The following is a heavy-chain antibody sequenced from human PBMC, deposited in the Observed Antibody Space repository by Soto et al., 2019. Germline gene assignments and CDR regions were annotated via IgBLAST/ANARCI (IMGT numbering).Heavy chain of an antibody. D-gene: IGHD2-21*01. V-gene: IGHV3-30-3*01. CDR3: ASDGATQMWRPWYFDL. CDR1: GFTFSNYA. J-gene: IGHJ2*01. Sequence: QVQLVESGGGVVQPGRSLRLSCAVSGFTFSNYAMHWVRQAPGKGLEWVAIVSHDGNNQYYADSAKGRFTISRDNSENTLYMQMTSLRTEDTAVFYCASDGATQMWRPWYFDLWGRGTLVTVSS. CDR2: VSHDGNNQ.